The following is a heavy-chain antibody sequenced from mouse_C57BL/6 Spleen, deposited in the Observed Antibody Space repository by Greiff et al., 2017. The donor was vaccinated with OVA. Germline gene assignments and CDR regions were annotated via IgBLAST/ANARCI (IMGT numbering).Heavy chain of an antibody. D-gene: IGHD1-1*01. J-gene: IGHJ1*03. CDR1: GFTFSDAW. CDR2: IRNKANNHAT. CDR3: TRHDYYGSSYDWYFDV. V-gene: IGHV6-6*01. Sequence: EVQLVESGGGLVQPGGSMKLSCAASGFTFSDAWMDWVRQSPEKGLEWVAEIRNKANNHATYYAESVKGRFTISRDDSKSSVYLQMNSLRAEDTGIYYCTRHDYYGSSYDWYFDVWGTGTTVTVSS.